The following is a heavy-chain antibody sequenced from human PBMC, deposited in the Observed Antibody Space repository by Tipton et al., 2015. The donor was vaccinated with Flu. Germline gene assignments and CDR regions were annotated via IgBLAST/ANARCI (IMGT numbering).Heavy chain of an antibody. CDR3: ARSGSKGSSPDY. CDR1: GGSISSYY. J-gene: IGHJ4*02. D-gene: IGHD6-13*01. CDR2: MYTSGST. V-gene: IGHV4-4*07. Sequence: TLSLTCTVSGGSISSYYWSWIRQPAGKGLEWIGRMYTSGSTNYNPSLKSRVTMSVDTSKNQFSLNLTSVTAADTAVYYCARSGSKGSSPDYWDQGTLVTVSS.